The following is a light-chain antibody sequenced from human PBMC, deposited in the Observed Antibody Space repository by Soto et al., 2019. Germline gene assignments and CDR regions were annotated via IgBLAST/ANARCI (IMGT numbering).Light chain of an antibody. Sequence: EIVLTQSPGTLSLSPGERATLSCRASQSVSRSYVAWYQQKPGQAPRLLIYGASSRATGIPERFSGSGSGTDFTLTISRLEPEDFAVYYCQQYGSSRTFGQGTKVEIK. V-gene: IGKV3-20*01. CDR2: GAS. CDR1: QSVSRSY. J-gene: IGKJ1*01. CDR3: QQYGSSRT.